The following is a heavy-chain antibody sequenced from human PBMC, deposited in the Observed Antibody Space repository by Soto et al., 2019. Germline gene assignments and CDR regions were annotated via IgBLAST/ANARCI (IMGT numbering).Heavy chain of an antibody. CDR3: ARAFSGGNPFDY. V-gene: IGHV1-8*01. CDR1: GYTFTSYD. CDR2: MNPNSGNT. D-gene: IGHD2-15*01. Sequence: RASVKVSCKASGYTFTSYDINWVRQATGQGLEWMGWMNPNSGNTGYAQKFQGRVTMTRNTSISTAYMELSSLRSEDTAVYYCARAFSGGNPFDYWGQGTLVTVSS. J-gene: IGHJ4*02.